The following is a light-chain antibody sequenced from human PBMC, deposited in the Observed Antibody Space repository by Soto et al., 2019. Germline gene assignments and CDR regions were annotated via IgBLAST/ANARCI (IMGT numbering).Light chain of an antibody. CDR2: DVS. V-gene: IGLV2-11*01. CDR3: CLYAGSYTFAVV. CDR1: SSDVGGYNY. J-gene: IGLJ2*01. Sequence: QSVLTQPRSVSGSPGQSVTISCTGTSSDVGGYNYVSWYQQHPGKAPKLMIYDVSKRPSGVPDRFSGSKSGNTASLTISGLQAEDEADYYCCLYAGSYTFAVVFGGGTKLTVL.